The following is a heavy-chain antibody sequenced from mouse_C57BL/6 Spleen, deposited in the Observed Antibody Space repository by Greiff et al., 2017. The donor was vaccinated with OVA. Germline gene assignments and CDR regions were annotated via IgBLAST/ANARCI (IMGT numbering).Heavy chain of an antibody. CDR2: ISSGGSYT. J-gene: IGHJ2*01. D-gene: IGHD1-1*01. CDR1: GFTFSSYG. CDR3: AREGYGSSWDY. V-gene: IGHV5-6*01. Sequence: EVQVVESGGDLVKPGGSLKLSCAASGFTFSSYGMSWVRQTPDKRLEWVATISSGGSYTYYPDSVKGRFTISRDNAKNTLYLQMSSLKSEDTAMYYCAREGYGSSWDYWGQGTTLTVSS.